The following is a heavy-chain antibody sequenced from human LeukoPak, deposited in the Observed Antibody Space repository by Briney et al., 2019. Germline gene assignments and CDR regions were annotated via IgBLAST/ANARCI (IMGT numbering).Heavy chain of an antibody. CDR1: GGSISSYY. CDR3: ARHGRLRFFKKWGNWFDP. CDR2: IYYSGST. D-gene: IGHD3-3*01. V-gene: IGHV4-59*08. Sequence: SETLSLTCTVSGGSISSYYWSWIRRPPGKGLEWIGYIYYSGSTNYNPSLKSRVTISVDTSKNQFSLKLSSVTAADTAVYYCARHGRLRFFKKWGNWFDPWGQGTLVTVSS. J-gene: IGHJ5*02.